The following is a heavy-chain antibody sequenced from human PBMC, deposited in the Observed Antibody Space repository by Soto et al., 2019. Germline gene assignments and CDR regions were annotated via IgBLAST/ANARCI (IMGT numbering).Heavy chain of an antibody. D-gene: IGHD6-6*01. J-gene: IGHJ4*02. CDR2: IYYSGST. V-gene: IGHV4-59*01. CDR1: GGSISSYY. CDR3: ARARSRTQILFDY. Sequence: PSEALSLTCTVSGGSISSYYCILIRQPPGKGLEGVGDIYYSGSTNYNPSLKSRVTISVDTSKNQFSLQLSSVTAADTAVYYCARARSRTQILFDYWGQGTLVTVSS.